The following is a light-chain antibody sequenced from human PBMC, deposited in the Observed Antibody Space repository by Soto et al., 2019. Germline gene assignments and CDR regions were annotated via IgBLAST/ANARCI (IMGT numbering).Light chain of an antibody. Sequence: PGERATLSCRASQSVSSSYLAWYQQKPGQAPRLLIYDASSRATGIPDRFSGSGSGTDFTLTISRLEPEDFAVYHCQQYDTSPTFGQGTKVDIK. CDR2: DAS. V-gene: IGKV3-20*01. CDR3: QQYDTSPT. CDR1: QSVSSSY. J-gene: IGKJ1*01.